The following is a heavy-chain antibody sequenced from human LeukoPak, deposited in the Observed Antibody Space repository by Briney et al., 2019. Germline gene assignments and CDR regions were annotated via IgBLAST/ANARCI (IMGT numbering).Heavy chain of an antibody. CDR3: ARTSSSWEYYYYGMDV. J-gene: IGHJ6*04. CDR2: ISAYNGNT. Sequence: ASVKVSCTASGYTFTSYGISWVRQAPGQGLEWMGWISAYNGNTNYAQKLQGRVTMTTDTSTSTAYMELRSLRSDDTAVYYCARTSSSWEYYYYGMDVWGKGTTVTVSS. CDR1: GYTFTSYG. D-gene: IGHD6-13*01. V-gene: IGHV1-18*04.